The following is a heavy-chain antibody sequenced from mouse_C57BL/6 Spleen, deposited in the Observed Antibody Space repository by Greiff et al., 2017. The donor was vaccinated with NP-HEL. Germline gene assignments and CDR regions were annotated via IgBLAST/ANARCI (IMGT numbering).Heavy chain of an antibody. Sequence: DVQLVESGGDLVKPGGSLKLSCAASGFTFSSYGMSWVRQTPDKRLEWVATISSGGSYTYYPDSVKGRFTISRDNAKNTLYLQMSSLKSEDTAMYYCARDYDGYYGDYWGQGTTLTVSS. CDR2: ISSGGSYT. J-gene: IGHJ2*01. CDR3: ARDYDGYYGDY. CDR1: GFTFSSYG. V-gene: IGHV5-6*01. D-gene: IGHD2-3*01.